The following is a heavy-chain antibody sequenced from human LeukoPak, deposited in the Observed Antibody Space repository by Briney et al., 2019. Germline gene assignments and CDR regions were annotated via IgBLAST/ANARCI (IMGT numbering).Heavy chain of an antibody. D-gene: IGHD2-2*01. J-gene: IGHJ4*02. CDR2: INLNSGGT. Sequence: ASVKVSCKASGYTFTGYYMHWVRQAPRQGHEWMGWINLNSGGTNYAQKFQSRVTMTRDTSISTAYMELSRLRSGDTAVYYCARDGGRYCSSTSCYPDYWGQGTLVTVSS. V-gene: IGHV1-2*02. CDR1: GYTFTGYY. CDR3: ARDGGRYCSSTSCYPDY.